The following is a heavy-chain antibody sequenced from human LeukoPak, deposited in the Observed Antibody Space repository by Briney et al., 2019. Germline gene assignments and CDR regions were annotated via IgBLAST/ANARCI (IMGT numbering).Heavy chain of an antibody. CDR2: ISSSSSYI. CDR3: ARGRLPQQLVPSY. Sequence: GGSLRLSCAASGFTFSSYSMNWVRQAPGKGLEWVSSISSSSSYIYYADSVKGRFTISRDNAKNSLYLQMNSLRAEDTAVYYCARGRLPQQLVPSYWGQGTLVTVSS. V-gene: IGHV3-21*01. J-gene: IGHJ4*02. CDR1: GFTFSSYS. D-gene: IGHD6-13*01.